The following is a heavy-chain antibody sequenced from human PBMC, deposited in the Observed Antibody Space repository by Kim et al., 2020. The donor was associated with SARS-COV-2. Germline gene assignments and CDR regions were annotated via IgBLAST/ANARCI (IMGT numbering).Heavy chain of an antibody. J-gene: IGHJ4*02. CDR1: GFTFSSYG. Sequence: GGSLRLSCAASGFTFSSYGMHWVRQAPGKGLEWVAVISYDGSNKYYADSVKGRFTISRDNSKNTLYLQMNSLRAEDTAVYYCAKDLPPTGLDYWGQGTLV. CDR3: AKDLPPTGLDY. CDR2: ISYDGSNK. V-gene: IGHV3-30*18.